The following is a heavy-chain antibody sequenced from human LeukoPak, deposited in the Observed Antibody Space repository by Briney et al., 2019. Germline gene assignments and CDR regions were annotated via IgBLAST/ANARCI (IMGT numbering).Heavy chain of an antibody. D-gene: IGHD1-26*01. CDR2: FDPEDGET. Sequence: ASVEVSCKVSGYTLTELSMHWVRQAPGKGLEWMGGFDPEDGETIYAQKFQGRVTMTEDTSTDTAYMELSSLRSEDTAVYYCATARGGSYYGGNDYWGQGTLVTVSS. CDR3: ATARGGSYYGGNDY. J-gene: IGHJ4*02. CDR1: GYTLTELS. V-gene: IGHV1-24*01.